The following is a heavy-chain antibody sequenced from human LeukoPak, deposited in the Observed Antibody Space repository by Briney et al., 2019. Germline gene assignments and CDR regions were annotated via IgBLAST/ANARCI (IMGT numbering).Heavy chain of an antibody. CDR3: ARDPHDTTVPFDDYYYYMDV. CDR1: GGSISSGGYY. D-gene: IGHD4-11*01. J-gene: IGHJ6*03. V-gene: IGHV4-31*03. Sequence: PSETLSLTCTVSGGSISSGGYYWSWIRQHPGKGLEWIGYIYYSGSTYYNPSLKSRVTISVDTSKNQFSLKLSSVTAADTAVYYCARDPHDTTVPFDDYYYYMDVWGKGTTVTVSS. CDR2: IYYSGST.